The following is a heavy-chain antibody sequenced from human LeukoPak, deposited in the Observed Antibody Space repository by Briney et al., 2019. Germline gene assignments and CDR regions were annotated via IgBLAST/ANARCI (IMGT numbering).Heavy chain of an antibody. Sequence: GGSLRLSCAASGFTFSSYSMNWVRQAPGKGLEWVSYISSGSTTIYYADSAKGRFTISRDNSKNTLYLQMNSLRAEDTAVYYCAKDNSFDLSSTSCYGGYWGQGTLVTVSS. CDR1: GFTFSSYS. CDR2: ISSGSTTI. J-gene: IGHJ4*02. D-gene: IGHD2-2*01. CDR3: AKDNSFDLSSTSCYGGY. V-gene: IGHV3-48*01.